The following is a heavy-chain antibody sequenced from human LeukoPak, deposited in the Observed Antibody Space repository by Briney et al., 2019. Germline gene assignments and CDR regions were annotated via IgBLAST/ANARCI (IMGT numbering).Heavy chain of an antibody. CDR1: GYTFTSYY. J-gene: IGHJ4*02. CDR3: ARDWPKTGYRNSWFRDESNFDY. Sequence: ASVKVSCKASGYTFTSYYMHWVRQAPGEGLEWMGIINPTGGSTSYAQKFQGRVTMTRDTSTSTVYMELSSLRSDDTAVYYCARDWPKTGYRNSWFRDESNFDYWGQGTPVTVSS. CDR2: INPTGGST. V-gene: IGHV1-46*01. D-gene: IGHD6-13*01.